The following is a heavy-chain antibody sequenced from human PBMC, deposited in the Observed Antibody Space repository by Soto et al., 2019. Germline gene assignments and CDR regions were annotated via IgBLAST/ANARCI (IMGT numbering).Heavy chain of an antibody. Sequence: QVQLQESGPGLVKPSQTLSLTCTVSGGSISSGGYYWSWIRQHPGKGLEWIGYIYYSGSTYYNPSTTSRVTRSVDTSKNQFSLKLSSVTAADTAVYYCASGRSSTSPYPIGYWGQGTLVTVSS. J-gene: IGHJ4*02. V-gene: IGHV4-31*03. CDR1: GGSISSGGYY. CDR3: ASGRSSTSPYPIGY. D-gene: IGHD2-2*01. CDR2: IYYSGST.